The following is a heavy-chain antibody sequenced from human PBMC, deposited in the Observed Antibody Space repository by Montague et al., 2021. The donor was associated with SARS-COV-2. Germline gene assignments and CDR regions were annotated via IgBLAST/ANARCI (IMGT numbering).Heavy chain of an antibody. D-gene: IGHD2-21*02. J-gene: IGHJ5*02. V-gene: IGHV4-4*02. CDR2: IYHSGST. CDR3: ARAHCSGDACYSLGWFDP. Sequence: SETLSLTCTVSGVSIRTYNWWSWVRQPPGKGLEWIGEIYHSGSTYYNPSLESRVTISVDKSKNQFSLKLSFVTAADTAMYYCARAHCSGDACYSLGWFDPWGQGTLATVSS. CDR1: GVSIRTYNW.